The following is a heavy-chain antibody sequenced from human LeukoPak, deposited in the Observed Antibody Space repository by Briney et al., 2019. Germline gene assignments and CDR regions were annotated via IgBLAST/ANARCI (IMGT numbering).Heavy chain of an antibody. CDR3: ARSGRDGYNSFGF. J-gene: IGHJ4*02. Sequence: SETLSLTCTVSGGPISSRSYYWGWIRQPPGKGLEWIGSIYYSGSTYHNPSLKSRVTISVDTSKNQFSLKLSSVTAADTAVYHCARSGRDGYNSFGFWGQGTLVTVSS. CDR1: GGPISSRSYY. CDR2: IYYSGST. D-gene: IGHD5-24*01. V-gene: IGHV4-39*01.